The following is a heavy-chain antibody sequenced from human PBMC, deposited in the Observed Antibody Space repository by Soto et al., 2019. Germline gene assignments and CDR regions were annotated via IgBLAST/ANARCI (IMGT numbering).Heavy chain of an antibody. V-gene: IGHV3-74*01. Sequence: EVPLVESGGGLVQPGGSLRLSCAASGFTFSTYWMHWVRQAPGKGLVWVSRINSDGSSTTYADSVKGRFTISRDNAKNTLYLQMNSLRAEDSAVYYCARVAGVNGDYVNWFDPWGQGTLVTVSS. CDR3: ARVAGVNGDYVNWFDP. CDR1: GFTFSTYW. CDR2: INSDGSST. D-gene: IGHD4-17*01. J-gene: IGHJ5*02.